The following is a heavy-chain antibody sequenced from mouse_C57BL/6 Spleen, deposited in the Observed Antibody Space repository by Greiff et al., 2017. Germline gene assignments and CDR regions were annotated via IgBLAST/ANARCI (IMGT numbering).Heavy chain of an antibody. Sequence: LFNPLFSLKLSCAASGFTFSSYAMSWVRQTPEKRLEWVAYISSGGDYIYYADTVKGRFTISRDNARNTLYLQMSSLKSEDTAMYYCTRDPLYGSSSWFAYWGQGTLVTVSA. D-gene: IGHD1-1*01. J-gene: IGHJ3*01. CDR3: TRDPLYGSSSWFAY. CDR2: ISSGGDYI. CDR1: GFTFSSYA. V-gene: IGHV5-9-1*02.